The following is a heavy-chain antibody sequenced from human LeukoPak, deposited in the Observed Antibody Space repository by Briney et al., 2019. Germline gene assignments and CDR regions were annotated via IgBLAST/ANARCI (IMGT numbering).Heavy chain of an antibody. Sequence: SETLSLTCTVSGGSISSYYWSWIRQPPGKGLEWIGYIYYSGSTNFNPSLKSRVTISVDTSKNQFSLKLSSVTAADTAVYYCARDMYYYGSGSQFDYWGQGTLVTVSS. CDR3: ARDMYYYGSGSQFDY. D-gene: IGHD3-10*01. V-gene: IGHV4-59*01. CDR2: IYYSGST. J-gene: IGHJ4*02. CDR1: GGSISSYY.